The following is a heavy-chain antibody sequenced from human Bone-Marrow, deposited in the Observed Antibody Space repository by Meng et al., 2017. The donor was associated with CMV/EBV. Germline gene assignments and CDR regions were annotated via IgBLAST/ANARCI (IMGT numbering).Heavy chain of an antibody. CDR1: GFTFSSYS. J-gene: IGHJ4*02. CDR3: AFYNSGSYISSGGYFDY. V-gene: IGHV3-21*01. D-gene: IGHD1-26*01. CDR2: ISSSSSYI. Sequence: GESLKISCAASGFTFSSYSMNWVRQAPGKGLEWDSSISSSSSYIYYADSVKGRFTISRDNAKNSLYLQMNSLRAEDTAVYYCAFYNSGSYISSGGYFDYWGQGPLVTVSS.